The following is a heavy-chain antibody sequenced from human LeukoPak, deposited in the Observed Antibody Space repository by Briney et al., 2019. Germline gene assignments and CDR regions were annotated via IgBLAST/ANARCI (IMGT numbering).Heavy chain of an antibody. CDR1: GYSISSGYY. J-gene: IGHJ3*02. V-gene: IGHV4-38-2*02. Sequence: SETLSLTCTVSGYSISSGYYWGWIRQPPGKGLEWIGSIYHSGSTYYNPSLKSRVTISVDTSKNQFSLKLSSVTAADTAVYYCARDLLRGSQQEAFDIWGQGTMVTVSS. CDR3: ARDLLRGSQQEAFDI. D-gene: IGHD1-26*01. CDR2: IYHSGST.